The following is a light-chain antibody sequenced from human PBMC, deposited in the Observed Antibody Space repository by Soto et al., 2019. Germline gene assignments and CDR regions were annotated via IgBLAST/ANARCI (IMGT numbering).Light chain of an antibody. V-gene: IGKV3-20*01. J-gene: IGKJ1*01. CDR1: QSVTSSY. CDR3: QQYGSSPQT. CDR2: GAS. Sequence: EIVLTQSPGTLSLSPWERVTLSCRASQSVTSSYIAWYQQKSGQAPRLLLYGASSRATGIPDRFRGSGSGTDFTLTISRLEPEDFAVYSCQQYGSSPQTFGQGTKVDIK.